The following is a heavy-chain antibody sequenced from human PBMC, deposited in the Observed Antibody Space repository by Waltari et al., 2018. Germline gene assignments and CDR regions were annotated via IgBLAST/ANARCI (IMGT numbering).Heavy chain of an antibody. CDR1: GFTFSSYG. J-gene: IGHJ5*02. CDR2: ILYDGSNK. CDR3: AKDHEYSSGWNNWFDP. V-gene: IGHV3-33*06. D-gene: IGHD6-19*01. Sequence: QVQLLESGGGVVQPGRSLRLSCAASGFTFSSYGMHWVRQAPGKGLEWVAVILYDGSNKYYADSVKGRFTISRDNSKNTLYLQMNSLRAEDTAVYYCAKDHEYSSGWNNWFDPWGQGTLVTVSS.